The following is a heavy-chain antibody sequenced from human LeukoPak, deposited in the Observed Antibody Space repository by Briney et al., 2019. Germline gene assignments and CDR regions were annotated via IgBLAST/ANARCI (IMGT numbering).Heavy chain of an antibody. D-gene: IGHD3-3*01. CDR1: GYTFTSYG. V-gene: IGHV1-8*02. CDR3: ARGRPRTIFGVVIISFDY. Sequence: ASVKVSCKASGYTFTSYGINWVRQATGQGLEWMGWMNPNSGNTGYAQKFQGRVTMTRNTSISTAYMELSSLRSEDTAVYYCARGRPRTIFGVVIISFDYWGQGTLVTVSS. J-gene: IGHJ4*02. CDR2: MNPNSGNT.